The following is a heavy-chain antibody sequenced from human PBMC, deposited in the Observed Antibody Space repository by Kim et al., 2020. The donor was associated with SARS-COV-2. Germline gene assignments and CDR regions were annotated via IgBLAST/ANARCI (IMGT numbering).Heavy chain of an antibody. CDR3: AKDGTQLWQNYYYYGMDV. CDR1: GFTFSSYA. D-gene: IGHD5-18*01. V-gene: IGHV3-23*01. CDR2: IRGSGGST. Sequence: GGSLRLSCAASGFTFSSYAMSWVRQAPGKGLEWVSAIRGSGGSTYYADSVKGRFTISRDNSKNTLYLQMNSLRAEVTAVYYCAKDGTQLWQNYYYYGMDVWGQGTTVTVSS. J-gene: IGHJ6*02.